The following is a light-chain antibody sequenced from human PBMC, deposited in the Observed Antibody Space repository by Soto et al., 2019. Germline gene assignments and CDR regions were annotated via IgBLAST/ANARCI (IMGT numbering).Light chain of an antibody. CDR1: QSISNY. Sequence: EIVLTQSPVTLSLSPGQGAALSCRASQSISNYLAWYQQKPGQAPRLLIYDASNRATGTPARFSGSGSGTDFTLTISSLEPEDFAVYYCQQRNTWPPITFGQGTRLEIK. J-gene: IGKJ5*01. CDR2: DAS. CDR3: QQRNTWPPIT. V-gene: IGKV3-11*01.